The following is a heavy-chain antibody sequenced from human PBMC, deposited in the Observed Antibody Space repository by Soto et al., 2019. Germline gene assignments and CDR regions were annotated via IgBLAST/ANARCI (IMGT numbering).Heavy chain of an antibody. CDR1: GFTFSSYA. CDR3: AKVGVRGVIISPLDY. Sequence: EVQLLESGGGLVQPGGSLRLSCAASGFTFSSYAMSWVRQAPGKGLEWVSAISGSGGSTYYADSVKGRFTISRDNSKNTLYLQMNSLRVEDTAVYYCAKVGVRGVIISPLDYWGQGTLVTVSS. D-gene: IGHD3-10*01. V-gene: IGHV3-23*01. CDR2: ISGSGGST. J-gene: IGHJ4*02.